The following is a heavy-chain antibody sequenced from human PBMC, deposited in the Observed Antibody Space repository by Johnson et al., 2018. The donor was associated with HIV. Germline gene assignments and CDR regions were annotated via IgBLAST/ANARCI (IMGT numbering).Heavy chain of an antibody. J-gene: IGHJ3*02. D-gene: IGHD4-11*01. CDR3: ARNDAFDI. CDR2: ISYDGSNK. Sequence: QVQLVESGGGVVQPGRSLRLSCAASGFTFSRCGMHWVRQAPGKGLEWVAVISYDGSNKYYADSVKGRFTISRDNSKNTLYLQMNSLRAEDTAVYYCARNDAFDIWGQGTMVTVSS. V-gene: IGHV3-30*03. CDR1: GFTFSRCG.